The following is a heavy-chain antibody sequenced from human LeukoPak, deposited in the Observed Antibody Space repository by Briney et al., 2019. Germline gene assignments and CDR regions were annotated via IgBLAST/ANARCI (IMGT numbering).Heavy chain of an antibody. CDR1: GGSISSSSYY. Sequence: SETLSLTCTVSGGSISSSSYYWGWIRRPPGKGLEWIGSIYYSGSTYYNPSLKSRVTISGDTSKNQFSLKLSSVTAADTAMYYCARDPYGGNNQYYYFYMDVWGEGTTVTVSS. CDR3: ARDPYGGNNQYYYFYMDV. CDR2: IYYSGST. J-gene: IGHJ6*03. V-gene: IGHV4-39*07. D-gene: IGHD4-23*01.